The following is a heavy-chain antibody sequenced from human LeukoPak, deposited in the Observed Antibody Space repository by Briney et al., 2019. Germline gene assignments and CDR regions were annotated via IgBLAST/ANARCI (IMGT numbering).Heavy chain of an antibody. D-gene: IGHD3-22*01. CDR1: GYTFTSYG. CDR2: ISAYNGNT. J-gene: IGHJ4*02. CDR3: ARVPSFYYDSSGHHDY. Sequence: GASVKVSCKASGYTFTSYGISWVRQAPGQGLEWMGWISAYNGNTNYAQKLQGRVTMTTDTSTSTAYMELRSLRSDDTAVYYCARVPSFYYDSSGHHDYWGQGTLVTVSS. V-gene: IGHV1-18*01.